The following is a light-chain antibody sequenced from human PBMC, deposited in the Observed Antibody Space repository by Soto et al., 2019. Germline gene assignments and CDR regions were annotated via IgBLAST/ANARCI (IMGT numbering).Light chain of an antibody. V-gene: IGKV3-15*01. CDR3: QQYSSWPLT. J-gene: IGKJ5*01. CDR2: GAS. CDR1: QSVSSN. Sequence: EIVMTQSPATLSVSPGERVTLSCRASQSVSSNLAWYQQKTGQAPRLLIYGASTRATGIPSRFSGSGPGTEFTLTISSLQSEDFAFYYCQQYSSWPLTFGQGTRLEI.